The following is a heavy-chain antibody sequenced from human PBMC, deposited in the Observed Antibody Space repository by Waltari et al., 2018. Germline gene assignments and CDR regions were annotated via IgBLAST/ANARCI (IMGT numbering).Heavy chain of an antibody. CDR3: ARGGRTGDLILGSNDY. V-gene: IGHV4-34*01. J-gene: IGHJ4*02. D-gene: IGHD7-27*01. CDR1: GGSFSGYY. CDR2: INHSGST. Sequence: QVQLQQWGAGLLKPSETLSLTCAVYGGSFSGYYWSWIRQPPGKGLEWIGEINHSGSTNYNPSLKSRVTISVDTSKNQFSLKLSSVTAADTAVYYCARGGRTGDLILGSNDYWGQGTLVTVSS.